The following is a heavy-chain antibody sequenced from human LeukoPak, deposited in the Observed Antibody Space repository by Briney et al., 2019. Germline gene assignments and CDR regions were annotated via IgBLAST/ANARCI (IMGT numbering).Heavy chain of an antibody. Sequence: SETLSLTCTVSGGSISSYYWSWIRLPPGKGLEWIGYIYYSGSTNYNPSLKSRVTISVDTSKNQFSLKLNSVTAADTAVYYCARAWEYSTSSLPVYFDYWGQGTLVTVSS. J-gene: IGHJ4*02. CDR3: ARAWEYSTSSLPVYFDY. CDR2: IYYSGST. D-gene: IGHD6-6*01. V-gene: IGHV4-59*01. CDR1: GGSISSYY.